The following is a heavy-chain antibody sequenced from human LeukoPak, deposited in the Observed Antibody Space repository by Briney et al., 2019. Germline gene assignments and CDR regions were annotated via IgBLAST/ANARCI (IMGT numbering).Heavy chain of an antibody. Sequence: GSSVTVSCKASGGTFSSYAISWVRQAPGQGLEWMGGIIPIFGTANYAQKFQGRVTITTDESTSTAYMELSSLRSEDTAVYYCARDLGIAARGVYMDVWGKGTTVTVSS. CDR3: ARDLGIAARGVYMDV. CDR2: IIPIFGTA. V-gene: IGHV1-69*05. CDR1: GGTFSSYA. J-gene: IGHJ6*03. D-gene: IGHD6-6*01.